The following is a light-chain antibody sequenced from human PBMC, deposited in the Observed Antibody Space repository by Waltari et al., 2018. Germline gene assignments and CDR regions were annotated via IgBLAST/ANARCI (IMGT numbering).Light chain of an antibody. V-gene: IGKV3-20*01. CDR1: QSVSDRR. J-gene: IGKJ2*01. Sequence: EIVLTQSPGTLSLSPGERATLSCRASQSVSDRRLAWYQQKPGQAPRLLLYGASTRTTGIPVRFSGSGSGTDFTLTINRVEPEDFAVYYWQQYGSSPLTFGQGTKLEI. CDR2: GAS. CDR3: QQYGSSPLT.